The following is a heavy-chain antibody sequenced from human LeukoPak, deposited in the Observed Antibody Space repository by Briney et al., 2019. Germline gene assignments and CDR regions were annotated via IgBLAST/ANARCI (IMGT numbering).Heavy chain of an antibody. V-gene: IGHV1-69*01. D-gene: IGHD3-22*01. J-gene: IGHJ3*02. Sequence: SSETVSCKASGGGFTFSSHAMICARHAPGEGLEWMGELIPIYGSPNYAQKFQGRVMITSDESARTVYMELSSLRPEDSAVHYCAGFFYDNSGDAFDIWGQGTVVTVSS. CDR1: GGGFTFSSHA. CDR3: AGFFYDNSGDAFDI. CDR2: LIPIYGSP.